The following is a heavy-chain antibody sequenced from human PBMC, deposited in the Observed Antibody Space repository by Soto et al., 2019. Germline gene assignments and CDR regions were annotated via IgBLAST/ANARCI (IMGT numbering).Heavy chain of an antibody. J-gene: IGHJ4*02. V-gene: IGHV3-7*02. CDR2: IKYDGSEK. CDR3: ARGGPERLRPSLDY. Sequence: PGGSLRLSCAASGFTFSSYWMSWVRQAPGKGLEWVANIKYDGSEKYYVDSVKGRFTISRDNAKNSLYLQMNSLRAEDTAVYYCARGGPERLRPSLDYWGQGALVTVSS. CDR1: GFTFSSYW. D-gene: IGHD1-26*01.